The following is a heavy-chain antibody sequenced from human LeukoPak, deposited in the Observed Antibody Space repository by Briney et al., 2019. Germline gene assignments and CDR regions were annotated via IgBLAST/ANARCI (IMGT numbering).Heavy chain of an antibody. CDR3: ARSGVTHYHYGDRSLNY. D-gene: IGHD4-17*01. J-gene: IGHJ4*02. V-gene: IGHV4-61*02. CDR2: IYTSGST. Sequence: SQTLSLTCTVSGGSISSGSYYWSWIRQPAGKGLEWIGRIYTSGSTNYNPSLKSRVTISVDTSKNQFSLKLSSVTAADTAVYYCARSGVTHYHYGDRSLNYWGQGTLVTVSS. CDR1: GGSISSGSYY.